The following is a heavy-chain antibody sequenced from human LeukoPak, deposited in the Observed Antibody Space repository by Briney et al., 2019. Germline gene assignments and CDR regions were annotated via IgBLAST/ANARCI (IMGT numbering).Heavy chain of an antibody. CDR2: IYSGGST. CDR1: GFTVSSNF. V-gene: IGHV3-53*01. J-gene: IGHJ5*02. CDR3: AGSSGWLNWFDP. D-gene: IGHD6-19*01. Sequence: GGSLRLSCAASGFTVSSNFMSWVRQAPGKGLEWVSVIYSGGSTDYADSVKGRFTISRDNSKNTLYLQMNSLRAEDTAVYYCAGSSGWLNWFDPWGQGTLVTVSS.